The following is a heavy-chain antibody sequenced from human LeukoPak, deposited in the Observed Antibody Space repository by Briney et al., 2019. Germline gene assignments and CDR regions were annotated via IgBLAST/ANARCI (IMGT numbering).Heavy chain of an antibody. J-gene: IGHJ4*02. V-gene: IGHV4-59*08. CDR2: IYYSGGT. CDR1: GGSISSYY. Sequence: PSETLSLTCTVSGGSISSYYWSWIRQPPGKGLEWIGYIYYSGGTNYNPSLKSRVTISVDTSKNQFSLKLSSVTAADTAVYYCARHMYAPRPYDYVWGSYRYSPNYFDYWGQGTLVTVSS. D-gene: IGHD3-16*02. CDR3: ARHMYAPRPYDYVWGSYRYSPNYFDY.